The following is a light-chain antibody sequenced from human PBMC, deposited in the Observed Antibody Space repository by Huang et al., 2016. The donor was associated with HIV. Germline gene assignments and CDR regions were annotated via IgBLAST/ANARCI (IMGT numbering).Light chain of an antibody. CDR1: QGVLYTSNNKNY. Sequence: DIVLTQSPDSLAVSLGERATINCKSSQGVLYTSNNKNYLAWYQQKPGQPPKLLFYWASTREAGVPDRFSGSGSGTDFTLTIASLQAEDVAVYSCQQYFTTPWTFGQGTKVEIK. CDR3: QQYFTTPWT. CDR2: WAS. V-gene: IGKV4-1*01. J-gene: IGKJ1*01.